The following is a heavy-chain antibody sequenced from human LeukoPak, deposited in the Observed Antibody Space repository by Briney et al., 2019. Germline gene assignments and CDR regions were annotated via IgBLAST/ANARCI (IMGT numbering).Heavy chain of an antibody. CDR3: ARGDEVIAYFDY. J-gene: IGHJ4*02. CDR2: ISSSSSYI. V-gene: IGHV3-21*01. CDR1: GFTFSSYS. D-gene: IGHD3-16*02. Sequence: PGGSLRLSCAASGFTFSSYSMNWVRQAPGKGLEWVSSISSSSSYIYYAGSVKGRFTISRDNAKNSLYLQMNSLRAEDTAVYYCARGDEVIAYFDYWGQGTLVTVSS.